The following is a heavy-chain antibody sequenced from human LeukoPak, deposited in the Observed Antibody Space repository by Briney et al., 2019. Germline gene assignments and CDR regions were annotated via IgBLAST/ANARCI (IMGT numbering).Heavy chain of an antibody. CDR2: MNPKSDTK. CDR1: GYTFTTYD. CDR3: ARANYYGSGKKDLDY. Sequence: ASVKLSCKASGYTFTTYDINWVRQATGQGLEWMGWMNPKSDTKGYAQKFQGRVTITRNTSMNTAYMELNSLRSEDTAVYYCARANYYGSGKKDLDYWGQGSLVTVSS. J-gene: IGHJ4*02. V-gene: IGHV1-8*02. D-gene: IGHD3-10*01.